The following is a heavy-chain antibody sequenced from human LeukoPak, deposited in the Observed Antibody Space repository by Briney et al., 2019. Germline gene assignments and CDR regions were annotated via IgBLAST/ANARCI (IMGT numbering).Heavy chain of an antibody. CDR2: IRSKAYGGTT. CDR3: TRVARIVVVVAAGAFDI. Sequence: GGSLRLSCTASGFTFGDYAMSWFRQAPGKGLEWVGFIRSKAYGGTTEYAASVKGRFIISRDDSKSIAYLQMNSLKTEDTAVYYCTRVARIVVVVAAGAFDIWGQGTMVTVSS. J-gene: IGHJ3*02. D-gene: IGHD2-15*01. CDR1: GFTFGDYA. V-gene: IGHV3-49*03.